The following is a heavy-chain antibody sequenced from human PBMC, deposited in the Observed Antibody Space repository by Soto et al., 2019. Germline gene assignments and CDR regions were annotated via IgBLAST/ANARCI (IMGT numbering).Heavy chain of an antibody. V-gene: IGHV3-23*01. CDR3: AKELRITISACNWFDP. J-gene: IGHJ5*02. D-gene: IGHD3-9*01. Sequence: PGGSLRLSCAASGFTFSSYAMSWVRQAPGKGLEWVTAISGSGGSTYYADSVKGRFTISRDNSKNTLYLQMNSLSAEDTAVYYCAKELRITISACNWFDPWGKGNLVTVSS. CDR2: ISGSGGST. CDR1: GFTFSSYA.